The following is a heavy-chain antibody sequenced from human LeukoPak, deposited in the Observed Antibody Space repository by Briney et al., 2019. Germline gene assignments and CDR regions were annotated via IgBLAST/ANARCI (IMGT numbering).Heavy chain of an antibody. CDR2: INPNSGGT. V-gene: IGHV1-2*02. J-gene: IGHJ3*02. CDR1: GYTFTGYY. Sequence: GASVTVSCKASGYTFTGYYMHWVRQAPGQGLEWMGWINPNSGGTNYAQKFQGRGTITRDTSISTAYMELSRLRSDDTAVYYCARAGYCGGDCYSLGVNDAFDIWGQGTMVTVSS. D-gene: IGHD2-21*02. CDR3: ARAGYCGGDCYSLGVNDAFDI.